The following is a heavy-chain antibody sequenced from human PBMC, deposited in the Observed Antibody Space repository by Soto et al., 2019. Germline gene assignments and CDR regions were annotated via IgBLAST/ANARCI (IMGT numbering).Heavy chain of an antibody. Sequence: QVQLVQSGAEVKKPGASVKVSCKTSGYTFTNYGVSWVRQAPGQGLEWVGWVSAYNGNTNYAQKVQGRVTMTTDTSTKTADMELRSLRYDDAAVYYCGRGWWEILDNYYYYGMDFWGQGTTVTVSS. CDR1: GYTFTNYG. CDR2: VSAYNGNT. J-gene: IGHJ6*02. CDR3: GRGWWEILDNYYYYGMDF. D-gene: IGHD1-26*01. V-gene: IGHV1-18*01.